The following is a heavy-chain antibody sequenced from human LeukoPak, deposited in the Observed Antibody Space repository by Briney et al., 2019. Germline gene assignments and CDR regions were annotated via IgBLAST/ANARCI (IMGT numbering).Heavy chain of an antibody. D-gene: IGHD3-3*01. V-gene: IGHV3-7*03. J-gene: IGHJ3*02. CDR3: TTDQRITVFGVVVNDHGAFDI. CDR2: IKQYGSEK. CDR1: GFTFSSYW. Sequence: GGSLRLSCVASGFTFSSYWMSWVRQAPGKGLEWVANIKQYGSEKYYVDSVKGRFTISRDNAKNSLYLQMNSLRAEDTAVYYCTTDQRITVFGVVVNDHGAFDIWGQGTMVTVSS.